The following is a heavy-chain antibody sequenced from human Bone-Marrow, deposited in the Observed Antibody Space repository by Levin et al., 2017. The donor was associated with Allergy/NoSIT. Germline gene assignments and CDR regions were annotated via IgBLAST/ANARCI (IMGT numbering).Heavy chain of an antibody. D-gene: IGHD1-26*01. CDR3: AKDSPYSGNYQDVDY. CDR1: GFSFSDYA. Sequence: QSGGSLRLSCAAFGFSFSDYAMTWVRQAPGKGLDWVSAINPSGGGTYYADSVKGRFTISRDNSRNTLYLQMNSLRAEDTAIYYCAKDSPYSGNYQDVDYWGQGTLVTVSS. J-gene: IGHJ4*02. CDR2: INPSGGGT. V-gene: IGHV3-23*01.